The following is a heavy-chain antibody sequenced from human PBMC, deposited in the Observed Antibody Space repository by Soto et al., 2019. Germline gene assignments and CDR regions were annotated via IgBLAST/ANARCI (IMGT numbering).Heavy chain of an antibody. CDR1: RGTFSSYA. J-gene: IGHJ5*02. V-gene: IGHV1-69*01. D-gene: IGHD6-19*01. CDR2: IIPIFGTA. Sequence: QVQLVQSGAEVKKPGSSVKVSCKASRGTFSSYAISWVRQAPGQGLEWMGGIIPIFGTANYAQKFQGRVTITADESTSTAYMELSSLRSEDTAVYYCARVGIAVAGTPAPHFDPWGQGTLVTVSS. CDR3: ARVGIAVAGTPAPHFDP.